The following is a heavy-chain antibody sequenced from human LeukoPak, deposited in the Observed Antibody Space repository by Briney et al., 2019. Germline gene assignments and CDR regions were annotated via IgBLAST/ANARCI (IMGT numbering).Heavy chain of an antibody. Sequence: ASVKVSCKASGYTFTGHYMHWVRQAPGQGLEWMGWINPNSGGTNYAQKFQGRVTMTRDTSISTAYMELSRLRSDDTAVYYCARDRGLTMVRRRGWFDPWGQGTLVTVSS. J-gene: IGHJ5*02. V-gene: IGHV1-2*02. D-gene: IGHD3-10*01. CDR2: INPNSGGT. CDR1: GYTFTGHY. CDR3: ARDRGLTMVRRRGWFDP.